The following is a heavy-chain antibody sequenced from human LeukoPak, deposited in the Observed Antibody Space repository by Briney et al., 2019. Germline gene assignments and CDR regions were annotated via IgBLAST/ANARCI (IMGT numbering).Heavy chain of an antibody. D-gene: IGHD1-26*01. J-gene: IGHJ4*02. CDR3: ARRPVGSTGFDY. CDR2: IYYSGST. V-gene: IGHV4-39*01. CDR1: GGSISSRSHY. Sequence: SETLSLTCTVSGGSISSRSHYWGWIRQPPGKGLEWIGSIYYSGSTYDSPSLKSRISMSVHTSRNQFSLYMSAVTAADTAVYFCARRPVGSTGFDYWGQGTLVTVSS.